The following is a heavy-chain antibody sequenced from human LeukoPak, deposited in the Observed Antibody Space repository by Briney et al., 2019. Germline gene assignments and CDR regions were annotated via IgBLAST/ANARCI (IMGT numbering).Heavy chain of an antibody. CDR3: ARDLSPISGAAGIDN. CDR1: GYTFTSYG. V-gene: IGHV1-18*01. D-gene: IGHD6-13*01. Sequence: ASVKVSCKASGYTFTSYGIRWVRQAPGQGLEWMGWISAYNGNTNYAQKLQGRVTMTTDTSTSTAYMELRSLRSDDTAVYYCARDLSPISGAAGIDNWGQGTLVTVSS. J-gene: IGHJ4*02. CDR2: ISAYNGNT.